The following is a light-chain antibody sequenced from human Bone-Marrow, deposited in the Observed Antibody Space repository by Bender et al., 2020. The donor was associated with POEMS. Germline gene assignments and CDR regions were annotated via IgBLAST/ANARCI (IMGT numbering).Light chain of an antibody. Sequence: SYVLTQPPSVSVAPGQTASITCEGNNIGSQSVHWYQQKPGQAPVLAVYDDGDRPSGIPDRFSGSSSGKTATLTITRVEAGDEADYSCQVWDSSTDHWVFGGGNKLTVL. V-gene: IGLV3-21*02. CDR2: DDG. J-gene: IGLJ3*02. CDR1: NIGSQS. CDR3: QVWDSSTDHWV.